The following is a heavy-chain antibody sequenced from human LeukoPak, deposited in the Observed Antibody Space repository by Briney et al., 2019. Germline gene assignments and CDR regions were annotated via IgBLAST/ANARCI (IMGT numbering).Heavy chain of an antibody. J-gene: IGHJ4*02. D-gene: IGHD2-8*01. CDR3: ARDLGYCTNGVCHTRFDY. CDR2: IYSGGST. Sequence: GGSLRLSCLTSGFTLSTNAMSWVRQAPGKGLEWVSVIYSGGSTYYADSVKGRFTISRDNSKNTLYLQMNSLRAEDTAVYYCARDLGYCTNGVCHTRFDYWGQGTLVAVSS. V-gene: IGHV3-53*01. CDR1: GFTLSTNA.